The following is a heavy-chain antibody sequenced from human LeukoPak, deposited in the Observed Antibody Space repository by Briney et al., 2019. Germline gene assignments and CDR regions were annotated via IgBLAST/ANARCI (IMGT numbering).Heavy chain of an antibody. J-gene: IGHJ6*03. Sequence: SVKVSCKASGGTFSSYAISCVRQAPGQGLEWMGRIIPIFGTASYAQKFQGRVTITTDESTSTAYMELSSLRSEDTAVYYCARGPLTVTAYYYYYMDVWGKGTTVTVSS. CDR2: IIPIFGTA. D-gene: IGHD4-11*01. V-gene: IGHV1-69*05. CDR3: ARGPLTVTAYYYYYMDV. CDR1: GGTFSSYA.